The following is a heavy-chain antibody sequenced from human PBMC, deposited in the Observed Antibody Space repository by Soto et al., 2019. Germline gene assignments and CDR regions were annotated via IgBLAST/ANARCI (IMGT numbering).Heavy chain of an antibody. D-gene: IGHD3-3*01. J-gene: IGHJ4*02. CDR3: ARDGLSMDYDFWSGYYGFFDY. CDR2: IYTSGST. CDR1: GGSISSYY. V-gene: IGHV4-4*07. Sequence: SETLSLTCTVSGGSISSYYWSWIRQPAGKGLEWIGRIYTSGSTNYNPSLKSRVTMSVDTSKNQFSLKLSSVTAADTAVYYCARDGLSMDYDFWSGYYGFFDYWGLGTLVTVSS.